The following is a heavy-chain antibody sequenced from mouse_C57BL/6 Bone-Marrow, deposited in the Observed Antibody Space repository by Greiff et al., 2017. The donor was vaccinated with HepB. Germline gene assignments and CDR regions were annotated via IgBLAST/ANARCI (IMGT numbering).Heavy chain of an antibody. CDR1: GFTFSDYY. CDR2: ISNGGGST. CDR3: ARHENYYGSSLYYAMDY. J-gene: IGHJ4*01. D-gene: IGHD1-1*01. V-gene: IGHV5-12*01. Sequence: EVQLVDSGGGLVQPGGSLKLSCAASGFTFSDYYMYWVRQTPEKRLEWVAYISNGGGSTYYPDTVKGRFTISRDNAKNTLYLQMSRLKSEDTAMYYCARHENYYGSSLYYAMDYWGQGTSVTVSS.